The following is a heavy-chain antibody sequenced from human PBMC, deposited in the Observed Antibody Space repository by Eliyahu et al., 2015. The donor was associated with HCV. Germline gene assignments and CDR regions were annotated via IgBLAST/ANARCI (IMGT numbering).Heavy chain of an antibody. D-gene: IGHD3-10*01. V-gene: IGHV4-34*01. CDR1: GGSFSGYY. J-gene: IGHJ4*02. Sequence: QVQLQQWGAGLLKPSETLSLTCAVYGGSFSGYYWSWIRQPPGKGLEWIGEINHSGSTNYNPSLKSRVTISVDTSKNQFSLKLSSVTAADTAVYYCARDGSGSYYGYWGQGTLVTVSS. CDR2: INHSGST. CDR3: ARDGSGSYYGY.